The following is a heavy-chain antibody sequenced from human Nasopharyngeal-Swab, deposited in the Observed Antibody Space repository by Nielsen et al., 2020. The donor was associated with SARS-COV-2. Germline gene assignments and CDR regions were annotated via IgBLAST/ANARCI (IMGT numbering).Heavy chain of an antibody. D-gene: IGHD1-1*01. Sequence: SETLSLTCTVSARSITTDSYSWGWIRQPPGKGLEWVGTIYYTGSTYYNPSLKSRVSISVVASNNHFSLMLSSVTATDTAVYYCARRELGRDAFDYWGQGTLVTVSS. CDR1: ARSITTDSYS. CDR3: ARRELGRDAFDY. J-gene: IGHJ4*02. V-gene: IGHV4-39*01. CDR2: IYYTGST.